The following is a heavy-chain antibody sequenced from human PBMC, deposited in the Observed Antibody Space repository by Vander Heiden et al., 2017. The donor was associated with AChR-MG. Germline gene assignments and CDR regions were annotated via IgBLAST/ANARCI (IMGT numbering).Heavy chain of an antibody. D-gene: IGHD6-19*01. CDR3: ATEGFQWNFDY. Sequence: QVQLVESGGGVVQPGGSLRLSCAASGFTFSSYGMHWVRQAPGKGLEWVAFIRYDGSNKYYADSVKGRFTISRDNSKNTLYLQMNSLRAEDTAVYYCATEGFQWNFDYWGQGTLVTVSS. CDR1: GFTFSSYG. J-gene: IGHJ4*02. CDR2: IRYDGSNK. V-gene: IGHV3-30*02.